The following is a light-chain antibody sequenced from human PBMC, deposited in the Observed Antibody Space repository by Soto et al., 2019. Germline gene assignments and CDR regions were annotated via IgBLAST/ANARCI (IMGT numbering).Light chain of an antibody. Sequence: DIQMTQSPSSLSASVGDRVTITCQASQDISNYLNWYQQKPGKAPKLLIYDASNLATGVPSRFSGSGSGTDFTFTISSLQPEDIATYYCHQYDNLPFTFGPGTKVDIK. CDR3: HQYDNLPFT. J-gene: IGKJ3*01. CDR1: QDISNY. CDR2: DAS. V-gene: IGKV1-33*01.